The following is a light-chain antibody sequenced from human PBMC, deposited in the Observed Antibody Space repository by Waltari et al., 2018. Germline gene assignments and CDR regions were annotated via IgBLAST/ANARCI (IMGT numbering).Light chain of an antibody. J-gene: IGLJ3*02. Sequence: SALPQPPPAPGTPGQAATTSCSGRSSNTGTNVVNWYRLRPGTTPKLPPYRKDQRPAGVPVRFSGSKAGTCASLVISGLRSEDEGDDFCAALGDMLNGRWEFGGGTKVAGL. CDR3: AALGDMLNGRWE. V-gene: IGLV1-44*01. CDR1: SSNTGTNV. CDR2: RKD.